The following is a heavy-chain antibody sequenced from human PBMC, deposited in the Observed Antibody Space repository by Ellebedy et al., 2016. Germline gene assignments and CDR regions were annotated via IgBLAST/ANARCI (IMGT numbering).Heavy chain of an antibody. D-gene: IGHD1-26*01. J-gene: IGHJ6*03. V-gene: IGHV3-23*01. CDR2: ISRSGGST. CDR3: AKNLYSGSDFGHIYMDV. CDR1: GFTFSNYK. Sequence: GGSLRLXCAASGFTFSNYKMSWVRQTPEKGLEWVSSISRSGGSTKDADSVKGRFTISRDNSKNTLYLQMNSLTAEDTAVYYCAKNLYSGSDFGHIYMDVWGKGITVTVSS.